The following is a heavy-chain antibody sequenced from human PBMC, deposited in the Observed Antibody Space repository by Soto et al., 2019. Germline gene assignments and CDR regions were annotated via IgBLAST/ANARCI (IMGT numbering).Heavy chain of an antibody. CDR1: GCTFSSYA. CDR2: ISYDGSNK. D-gene: IGHD1-7*01. Sequence: GGSLRLSGAASGCTFSSYAMHWVRQAPGKGLEWVAVISYDGSNKYYADSVKGRFTISRDNSKNTLYLQMNSLRAEDTAVYYCARDPGTTKGYYFDYWGQGTLVTVSS. J-gene: IGHJ4*02. CDR3: ARDPGTTKGYYFDY. V-gene: IGHV3-30-3*01.